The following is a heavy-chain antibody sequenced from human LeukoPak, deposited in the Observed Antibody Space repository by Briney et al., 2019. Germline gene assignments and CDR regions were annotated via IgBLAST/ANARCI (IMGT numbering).Heavy chain of an antibody. Sequence: SETLSLTCAVYGGSFSGYYWSWIRQPPGKGLEWIGEINHSGSTNYNPSLKSRVTISVDTSKNRFSLKLSSVTAADTAVYYCARGPRSSWHYWGQGTLVTVSS. D-gene: IGHD6-13*01. CDR3: ARGPRSSWHY. J-gene: IGHJ4*02. CDR1: GGSFSGYY. V-gene: IGHV4-34*01. CDR2: INHSGST.